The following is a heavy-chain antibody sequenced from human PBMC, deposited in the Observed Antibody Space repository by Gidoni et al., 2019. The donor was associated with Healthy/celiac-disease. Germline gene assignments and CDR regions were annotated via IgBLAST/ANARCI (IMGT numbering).Heavy chain of an antibody. CDR2: IWYDGSNK. Sequence: QVQLVESGGGVVQPGRSLRLSCAASGFTFSSYGMHWVRQAPGKGLEWVAVIWYDGSNKYYADTGKGRFTISRDNSKNPLYLQMNSLRAEDTAVYYCARDADPYCSGGSCYTAVWGQGTLVTVSS. V-gene: IGHV3-33*01. D-gene: IGHD2-15*01. J-gene: IGHJ4*02. CDR3: ARDADPYCSGGSCYTAV. CDR1: GFTFSSYG.